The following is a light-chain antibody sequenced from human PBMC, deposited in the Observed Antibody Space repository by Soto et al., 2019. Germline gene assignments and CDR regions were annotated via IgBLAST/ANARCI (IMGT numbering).Light chain of an antibody. Sequence: PELKQPPSVSRAQVRRVTISCTGSSSNIGAGYDVHWYQQLPGTAPKLLIYGNSNRPSGVPDRFSGSKSGTSASLAITGLQAEDEADYYCQSYDSSLIYVFGTGTKVTVL. CDR2: GNS. CDR1: SSNIGAGYD. CDR3: QSYDSSLIYV. J-gene: IGLJ1*01. V-gene: IGLV1-40*01.